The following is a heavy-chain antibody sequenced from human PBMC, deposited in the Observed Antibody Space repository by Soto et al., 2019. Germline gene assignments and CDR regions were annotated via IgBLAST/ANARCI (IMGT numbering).Heavy chain of an antibody. CDR1: GGTFSSYA. V-gene: IGHV1-69*12. Sequence: QVQLVQSGAEGKKPGSSVKVSCKASGGTFSSYAISWVRQAPGQGLGWMGGIIPIFGTANYAQKFQGRVTITVDESTSTAYMELSSLRSEDTAVYYCARDLGITGTTANDYWGQGTLVTVSS. J-gene: IGHJ4*02. D-gene: IGHD1-20*01. CDR2: IIPIFGTA. CDR3: ARDLGITGTTANDY.